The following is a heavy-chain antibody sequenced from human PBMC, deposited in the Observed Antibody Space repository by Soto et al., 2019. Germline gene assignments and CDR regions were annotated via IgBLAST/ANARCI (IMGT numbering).Heavy chain of an antibody. V-gene: IGHV4-39*01. D-gene: IGHD3-22*01. CDR1: GGPTSSSSYY. Sequence: WETLSLTCTVSGGPTSSSSYYWGWIRQPPGKGLEWIGSIYYTGSTYYNPSLKSRVTISLDTFKNQISLKLSSVTAADTAVFYCARHEYYYDSSGYYPYCFDYWGQGTLVTVSS. CDR3: ARHEYYYDSSGYYPYCFDY. J-gene: IGHJ4*02. CDR2: IYYTGST.